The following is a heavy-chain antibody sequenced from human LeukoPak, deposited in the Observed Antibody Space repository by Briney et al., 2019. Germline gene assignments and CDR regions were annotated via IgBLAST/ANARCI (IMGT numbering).Heavy chain of an antibody. CDR3: AKDRFGIVVVPAVSYYFDY. CDR1: AFTFSSYG. D-gene: IGHD2-2*01. CDR2: IRYDGSNK. Sequence: PGGSLRLSCAASAFTFSSYGMHWVRQAPGKGLEWVAFIRYDGSNKYYADSVKGRFTISRDNSKNTLYLQMNSLRAEDTAVYYCAKDRFGIVVVPAVSYYFDYWGQGTLVTVSS. J-gene: IGHJ4*02. V-gene: IGHV3-30*02.